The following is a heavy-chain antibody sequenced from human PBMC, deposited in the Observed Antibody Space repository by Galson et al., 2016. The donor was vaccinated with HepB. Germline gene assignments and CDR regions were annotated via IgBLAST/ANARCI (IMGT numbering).Heavy chain of an antibody. Sequence: SLRLSCAASGFTFTSYWMSWVRQAPGKGLECVANIKQDGSEKHYVDSVRGRFTISRDNTKNSVYLQMNSLRAEDTAVYYCARRNNLDYWGQGTLVTVSS. CDR3: ARRNNLDY. CDR1: GFTFTSYW. D-gene: IGHD1/OR15-1a*01. V-gene: IGHV3-7*03. CDR2: IKQDGSEK. J-gene: IGHJ4*02.